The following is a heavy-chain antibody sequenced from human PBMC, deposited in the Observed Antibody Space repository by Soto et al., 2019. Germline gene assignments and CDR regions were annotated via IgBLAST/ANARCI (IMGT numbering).Heavy chain of an antibody. CDR1: GGSISSGGYY. D-gene: IGHD5-12*01. CDR3: ARYIVATTLRYYGMDV. J-gene: IGHJ6*02. Sequence: QVQLQESGPGLVKPSQTLSLTCTVSGGSISSGGYYWSWIRQHPGKGLEWIGYIYYSGSTYYNPYLKSRVTISVDTSKNQFSLKLSSVTAADTAVYYCARYIVATTLRYYGMDVWGQGTTVTVSS. CDR2: IYYSGST. V-gene: IGHV4-31*03.